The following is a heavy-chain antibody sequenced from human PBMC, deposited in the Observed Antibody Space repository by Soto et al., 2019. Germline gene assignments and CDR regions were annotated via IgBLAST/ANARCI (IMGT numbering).Heavy chain of an antibody. CDR1: GYTFTSYG. D-gene: IGHD6-19*01. CDR2: INAYNGNT. V-gene: IGHV1-18*01. Sequence: QVQLVQSGAEVKKPGASVKVSCKASGYTFTSYGISWVRQAPGQGLEWMGWINAYNGNTNYAQKPXGXXTMTTDTSTSTAYMALRSLRSDDTAVYSCARDPVAGTYFDYWGQGALVTVSS. J-gene: IGHJ4*02. CDR3: ARDPVAGTYFDY.